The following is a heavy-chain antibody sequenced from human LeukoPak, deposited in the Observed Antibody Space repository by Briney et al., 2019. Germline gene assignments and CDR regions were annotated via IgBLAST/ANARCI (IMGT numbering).Heavy chain of an antibody. CDR1: GYTFTSYG. Sequence: ASVKVSCKASGYTFTSYGISWVRQAPGQGLEWMGWISAYNGNTNYAQKLQGRVTMTTDTSTSTAYMELRSLRSDDTAVYYCARDPVGPPTNIVVVTAFWFDPWGQGTLVTVSS. CDR3: ARDPVGPPTNIVVVTAFWFDP. V-gene: IGHV1-18*01. CDR2: ISAYNGNT. D-gene: IGHD2-21*02. J-gene: IGHJ5*02.